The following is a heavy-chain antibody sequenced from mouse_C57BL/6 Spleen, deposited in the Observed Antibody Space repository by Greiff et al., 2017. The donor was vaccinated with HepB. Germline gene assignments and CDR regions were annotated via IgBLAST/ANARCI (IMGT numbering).Heavy chain of an antibody. Sequence: EVNVVESGGGLVQPKGSLKLSCAASGFTFNTYAMHWVRQAPGKGLEWVARIRSKSSNYATYYADSVKDRFTISRDDSQSMLYLQMNNLKTEDTAMYYCVRGTTVVAEDYAMDYWGQGTSVTVSS. CDR3: VRGTTVVAEDYAMDY. J-gene: IGHJ4*01. CDR1: GFTFNTYA. CDR2: IRSKSSNYAT. D-gene: IGHD1-1*01. V-gene: IGHV10-3*01.